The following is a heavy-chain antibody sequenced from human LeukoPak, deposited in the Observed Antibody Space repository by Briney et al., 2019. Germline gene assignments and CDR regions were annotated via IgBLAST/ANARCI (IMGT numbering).Heavy chain of an antibody. J-gene: IGHJ4*02. CDR1: GGTFSSYA. V-gene: IGHV1-69*05. Sequence: GASVKVSCKASGGTFSSYAISWVRQAPGQGLEWMGGIIPIFGTANYAQKFQGRVTITTDESTSTAYMELSSLRSEDTAVYHCARSSSSYGDVPFDYWGQGTLVTVSS. CDR3: ARSSSSYGDVPFDY. D-gene: IGHD4-17*01. CDR2: IIPIFGTA.